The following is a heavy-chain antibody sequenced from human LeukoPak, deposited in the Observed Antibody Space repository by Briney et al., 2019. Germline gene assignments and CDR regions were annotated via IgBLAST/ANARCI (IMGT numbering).Heavy chain of an antibody. J-gene: IGHJ3*02. D-gene: IGHD1-26*01. CDR3: AKPGGLVGPKGGAFDI. CDR1: GFTFSSYV. CDR2: VTGSGGST. Sequence: PGGSLRLSCAASGFTFSSYVLSWVRQAPGKGLEWVAGVTGSGGSTYYADSVKGRFTISRDNSKNALYLQMNSLRAEDTAVYYCAKPGGLVGPKGGAFDIWGQGTMVTVST. V-gene: IGHV3-23*01.